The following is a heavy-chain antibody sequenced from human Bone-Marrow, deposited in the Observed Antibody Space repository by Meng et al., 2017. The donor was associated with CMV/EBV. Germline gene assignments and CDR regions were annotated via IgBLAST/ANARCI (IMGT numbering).Heavy chain of an antibody. CDR3: ARGLRYCSSTSCATPDY. CDR2: IIPIFGTA. J-gene: IGHJ4*02. D-gene: IGHD2-2*01. CDR1: NFSSYA. V-gene: IGHV1-69*05. Sequence: NFSSYAISWVHHAPGQGLEWRGGIIPIFGTANYAQKFQGRVTITTDESTSTAYMELSSLRSEDTAVYYCARGLRYCSSTSCATPDYWGQGTLVTVSS.